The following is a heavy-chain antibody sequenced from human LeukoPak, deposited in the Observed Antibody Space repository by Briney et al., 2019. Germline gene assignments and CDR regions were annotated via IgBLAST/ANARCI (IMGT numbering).Heavy chain of an antibody. J-gene: IGHJ4*02. CDR2: IYSGGST. V-gene: IGHV3-66*02. CDR1: GFTVSNNY. D-gene: IGHD3-10*01. Sequence: GGSLRLSCAASGFTVSNNYMTWVRQAPGKGLEWLSVIYSGGSTYYADSGKGRFTISRDNSNNTLYLQMNSLRPEDTAVYYCAREANSYYYGSGSYFYFDYWGQGTLVTVSS. CDR3: AREANSYYYGSGSYFYFDY.